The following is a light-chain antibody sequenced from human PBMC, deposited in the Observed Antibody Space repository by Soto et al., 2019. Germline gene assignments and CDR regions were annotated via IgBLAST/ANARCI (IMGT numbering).Light chain of an antibody. CDR1: QSLLHRNGFNY. J-gene: IGKJ1*01. CDR3: MQSLQTPWT. Sequence: DLVMTQSPLSLPVTPGEPASISCRSSQSLLHRNGFNYLEWYLQRPGQSPQLLIDLGSDRASGVPDRFSGSGSGTDFTLKISRVEAEDVGVYYCMQSLQTPWTFGQGTKVEIK. V-gene: IGKV2-28*01. CDR2: LGS.